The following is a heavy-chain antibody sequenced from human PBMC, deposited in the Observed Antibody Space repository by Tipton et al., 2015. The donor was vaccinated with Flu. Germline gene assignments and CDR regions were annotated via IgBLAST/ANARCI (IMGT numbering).Heavy chain of an antibody. Sequence: TLSLTCTVSGGSVSSGSYYWSWIRQPPGKGLEWIGSIYHSGSTYYNPSLKSRVTISVDTSKNQFSLKLSSVTAADTAVYYCARQERSGWFLDYWGQGTLVTVSS. D-gene: IGHD6-19*01. CDR3: ARQERSGWFLDY. V-gene: IGHV4-39*01. CDR2: IYHSGST. CDR1: GGSVSSGSYY. J-gene: IGHJ4*02.